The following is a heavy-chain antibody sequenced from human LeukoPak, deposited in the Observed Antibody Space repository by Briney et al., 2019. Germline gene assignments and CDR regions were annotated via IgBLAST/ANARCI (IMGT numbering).Heavy chain of an antibody. V-gene: IGHV4-30-4*01. J-gene: IGHJ4*02. Sequence: PSETLSLTCTVSGGSISSGDYYWSWIRQPPGKGLEWIGYIYYSGSTYYNPSLKSRVTISVDTSKNQFSLKLSSVTAADTAVYYCARAVVENYYDSIGYLFDYWGQGTLVTVSS. CDR2: IYYSGST. CDR1: GGSISSGDYY. D-gene: IGHD3-22*01. CDR3: ARAVVENYYDSIGYLFDY.